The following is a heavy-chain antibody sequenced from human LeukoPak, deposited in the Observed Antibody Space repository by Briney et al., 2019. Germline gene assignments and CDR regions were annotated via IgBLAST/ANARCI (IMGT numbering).Heavy chain of an antibody. Sequence: PGGSLRLSCAASGLTFNSYWMHWVRHVAGKGLVWVARINGDASNTTYADSVKGRFTISRDNAKNTLYLQMNSLRVDDTAVYYCARAMPHDNWFDPWAQGSLVTVSS. CDR1: GLTFNSYW. V-gene: IGHV3-74*03. J-gene: IGHJ5*02. D-gene: IGHD2-2*01. CDR3: ARAMPHDNWFDP. CDR2: INGDASNT.